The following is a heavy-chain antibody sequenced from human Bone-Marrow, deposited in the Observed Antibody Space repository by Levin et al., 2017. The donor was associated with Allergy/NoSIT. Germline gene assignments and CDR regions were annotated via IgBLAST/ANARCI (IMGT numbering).Heavy chain of an antibody. CDR1: GFTFHNYA. D-gene: IGHD6-19*01. V-gene: IGHV3-23*01. Sequence: GESLKISCAASGFTFHNYAMSWVRQAPGKGLEWVSAISGGSGGGAGTTYYADSVKGRFTVSRDNSKNTLYLQMSSLRADDTAVYYCAKGKQWLALFDSWGQGTLVAVSS. CDR3: AKGKQWLALFDS. CDR2: ISGGSGGGAGTT. J-gene: IGHJ4*02.